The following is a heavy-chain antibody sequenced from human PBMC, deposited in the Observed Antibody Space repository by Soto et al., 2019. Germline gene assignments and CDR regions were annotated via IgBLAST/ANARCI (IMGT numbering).Heavy chain of an antibody. CDR2: VYYSGST. CDR3: ARAFNPMNCGGDCPFDY. CDR1: GGSTSSYY. D-gene: IGHD2-21*01. Sequence: SETLSLTCPVSGGSTSSYYWSWIRQPPGKGLEWIGYVYYSGSTNYNPSLKSRVTISVDTSKNQFSLKLSSVTAADTAVYYCARAFNPMNCGGDCPFDYWGPGTLVTVSS. V-gene: IGHV4-59*01. J-gene: IGHJ4*02.